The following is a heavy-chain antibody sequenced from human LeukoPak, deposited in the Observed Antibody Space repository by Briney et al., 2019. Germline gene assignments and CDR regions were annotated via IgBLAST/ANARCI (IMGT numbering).Heavy chain of an antibody. D-gene: IGHD3-22*01. CDR3: ARLPHTLYDSSPYYFDY. CDR2: IYYSGST. CDR1: GGSISSYY. V-gene: IGHV4-59*08. J-gene: IGHJ4*02. Sequence: SETLSLTCTVSGGSISSYYWSWIRQPPGKGLEWIGYIYYSGSTNYNPSLKSRVTISVDTSKNQFSLKLSSVTAADTAVYYCARLPHTLYDSSPYYFDYWGQGTLVTVSS.